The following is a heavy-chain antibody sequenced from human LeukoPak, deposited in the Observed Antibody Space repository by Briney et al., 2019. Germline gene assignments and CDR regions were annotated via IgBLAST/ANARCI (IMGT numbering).Heavy chain of an antibody. Sequence: SETLSLTCAVSGDSMTSNNWWSWVRPPPGKGLEWIGDIYHTGRTNYNPSLKSRVTISVDKSKKQFSLKLSSVTAADTAVYYCARATYYYDSSGYVDWGQGTLVTVSS. D-gene: IGHD3-22*01. V-gene: IGHV4-4*02. CDR3: ARATYYYDSSGYVD. CDR2: IYHTGRT. J-gene: IGHJ4*02. CDR1: GDSMTSNNW.